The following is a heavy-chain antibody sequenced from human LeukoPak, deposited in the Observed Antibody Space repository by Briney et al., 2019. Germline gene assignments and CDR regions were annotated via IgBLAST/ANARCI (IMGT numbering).Heavy chain of an antibody. J-gene: IGHJ4*02. V-gene: IGHV4-4*07. CDR3: ARGGDSSSWSVDH. CDR2: IYMRGSA. D-gene: IGHD6-13*01. Sequence: SQSLSLACTVSGDSISVYYCTWIRQPAGKGLEWIGRIYMRGSANYNPSLKSQATIPVATSKNQFSLKLTSLTAGATVVHYWARGGDSSSWSVDHWGQGTLVTVSS. CDR1: GDSISVYY.